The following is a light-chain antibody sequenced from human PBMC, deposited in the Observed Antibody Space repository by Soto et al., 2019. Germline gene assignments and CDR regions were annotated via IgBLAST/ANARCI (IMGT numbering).Light chain of an antibody. V-gene: IGKV3D-15*01. CDR3: QQYNDWPPT. CDR1: QSVSSY. J-gene: IGKJ1*01. CDR2: GAS. Sequence: EIVLTQSPATLSLSPGERATLSCRASQSVSSYLAWYQQKPGQAPRLLIYGASSRATGIPDRFSGSGSGTDFTLTISSLQSEDFAVYYCQQYNDWPPTFGQGTKVDI.